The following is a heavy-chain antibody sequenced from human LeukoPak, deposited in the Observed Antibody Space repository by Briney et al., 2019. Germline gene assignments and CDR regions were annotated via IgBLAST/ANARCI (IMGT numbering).Heavy chain of an antibody. CDR1: GYTFTGYY. CDR2: INPNSGGT. Sequence: ASVKVSCKASGYTFTGYYMHWVRQAPGQGLEWMGRINPNSGGTNYAQRFQGRVTMTRDTSISTAYMELSRLRSDDTAVYYCARVGGDRSYYYMDVWGKGTTVTVSS. J-gene: IGHJ6*03. D-gene: IGHD2-21*01. V-gene: IGHV1-2*06. CDR3: ARVGGDRSYYYMDV.